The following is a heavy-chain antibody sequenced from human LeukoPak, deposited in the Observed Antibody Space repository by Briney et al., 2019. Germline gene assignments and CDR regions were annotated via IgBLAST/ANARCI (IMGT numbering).Heavy chain of an antibody. V-gene: IGHV4-4*07. J-gene: IGHJ4*02. CDR3: ASGADAFETSGDYFDY. D-gene: IGHD7-27*01. CDR2: IYSSGST. CDR1: GASIDTYH. Sequence: SETLSLTCTVSGASIDTYHWNWIRPPAGKGLEWIGRIYSSGSTNYNPSLKGRVTMSVETSTNQVSLKVTSVTTADTAVYYCASGADAFETSGDYFDYWGQGTLVTVSS.